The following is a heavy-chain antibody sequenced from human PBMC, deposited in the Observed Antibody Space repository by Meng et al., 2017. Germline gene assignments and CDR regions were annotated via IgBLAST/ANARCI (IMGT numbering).Heavy chain of an antibody. CDR1: GGSMSSSNW. D-gene: IGHD4-17*01. CDR3: ARGTDYGDYYFDY. J-gene: IGHJ4*02. V-gene: IGHV4-4*02. Sequence: VRWAVAGPGLVEPSGTLSLSLSGSGGSMSSSNWWSWVRQPPGKGLEGIGEIYHSGSTNYNPSLKSRVTISVDKSKNQFSLKLSSVTAADTAVYYCARGTDYGDYYFDYWGQGTLVTVSS. CDR2: IYHSGST.